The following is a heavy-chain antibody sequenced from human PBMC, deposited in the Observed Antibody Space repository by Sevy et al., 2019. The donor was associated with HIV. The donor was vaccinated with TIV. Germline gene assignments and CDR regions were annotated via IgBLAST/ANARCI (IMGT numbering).Heavy chain of an antibody. J-gene: IGHJ3*02. Sequence: ASVKVSCKASGGTFSSYAISWVRQAPGQGLEWMGGIIPIFGTANYAQKFQGRVTITADESTSTAYLELSNLRSEDTALFYCARRALAGDDTFDIWGQGTMVTVSS. D-gene: IGHD6-19*01. V-gene: IGHV1-69*13. CDR1: GGTFSSYA. CDR2: IIPIFGTA. CDR3: ARRALAGDDTFDI.